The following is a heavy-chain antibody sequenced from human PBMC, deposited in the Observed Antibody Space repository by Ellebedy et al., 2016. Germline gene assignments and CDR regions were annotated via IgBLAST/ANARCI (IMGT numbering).Heavy chain of an antibody. CDR1: GFTFSSYG. D-gene: IGHD2-2*01. J-gene: IGHJ4*02. Sequence: GESLKISXAASGFTFSSYGMHWVRQAPGKGLEWVAVISYDGSNKYYADSVKGRFTISRDNSKNTLYLQMNSLRAEDTAVYYCAKDQVPAATEYYFDYWGQGTLVTVSS. V-gene: IGHV3-30*18. CDR2: ISYDGSNK. CDR3: AKDQVPAATEYYFDY.